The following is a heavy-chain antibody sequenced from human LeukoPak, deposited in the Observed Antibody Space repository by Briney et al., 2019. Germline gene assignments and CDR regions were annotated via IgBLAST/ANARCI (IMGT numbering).Heavy chain of an antibody. CDR1: GYTFTSYG. V-gene: IGHV1-18*01. Sequence: ASVKVSCKASGYTFTSYGISWVRQAPGQGLEWMGWISAYNGNTNYAQKLQGRVTMTTDTSTSTAYMELRSLRSDDTAVYYCARDLSRFGDSTPFAYWGQGTLVTVSS. J-gene: IGHJ4*02. CDR3: ARDLSRFGDSTPFAY. D-gene: IGHD3-10*01. CDR2: ISAYNGNT.